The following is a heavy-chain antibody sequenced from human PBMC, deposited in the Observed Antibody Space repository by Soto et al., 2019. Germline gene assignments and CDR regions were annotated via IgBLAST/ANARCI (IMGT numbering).Heavy chain of an antibody. V-gene: IGHV3-7*03. CDR3: AGDKPYCYSHDF. CDR1: GFTFRTYW. J-gene: IGHJ4*02. D-gene: IGHD2-15*01. Sequence: EVQLVESGGGLVQPGGSLRLSCAASGFTFRTYWMSWVRQAPGKGLEWVANINQDGSERNYVDSAKGRFTISRDNAKNSLYRQVNSLRAYDTAGYYCAGDKPYCYSHDFWGQGTLVTVSS. CDR2: INQDGSER.